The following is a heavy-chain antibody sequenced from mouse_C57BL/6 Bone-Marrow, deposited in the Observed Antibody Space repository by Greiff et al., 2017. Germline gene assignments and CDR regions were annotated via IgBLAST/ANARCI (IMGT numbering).Heavy chain of an antibody. V-gene: IGHV1-81*01. CDR1: GYTFTSYG. D-gene: IGHD2-3*01. CDR2: IYPTSGNT. Sequence: VQLQQSGAELARPGASVKLSCKASGYTFTSYGISWVKQRTGQGLEWIGEIYPTSGNTNYNEKFKGKATLTADKSSSTAYMALRSLTSEDSAVYFCTRERWLLNYWGQGTTLTVAS. CDR3: TRERWLLNY. J-gene: IGHJ2*01.